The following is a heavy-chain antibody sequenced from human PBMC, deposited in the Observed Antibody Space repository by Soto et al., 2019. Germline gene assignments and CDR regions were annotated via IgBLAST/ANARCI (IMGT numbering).Heavy chain of an antibody. Sequence: PSETLSLTCTVSGGSISSYYWTWGRLPPGKGLEWIGSIYYSGSTYYNPSLKSRVTISVDTSKNQFSLKLSSVTAADTAVYYCATFSGWYYSIPDYWGQGTLVTV. V-gene: IGHV4-59*05. CDR1: GGSISSYY. CDR2: IYYSGST. CDR3: ATFSGWYYSIPDY. J-gene: IGHJ4*02. D-gene: IGHD6-19*01.